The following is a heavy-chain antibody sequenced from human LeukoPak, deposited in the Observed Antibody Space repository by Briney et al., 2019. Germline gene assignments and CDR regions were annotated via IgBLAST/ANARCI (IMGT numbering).Heavy chain of an antibody. CDR1: GFSFSTYA. J-gene: IGHJ6*03. D-gene: IGHD2-2*01. Sequence: GGSLRLSCAGSGFSFSTYAMSWVRQAPGKGLEWVSAISGSGGSTYYADSVKGRFTISRDNSKNTLYLQMNSLRAEDTAVYYCAKAAAPYYYYYMDVWGKGTTVTVSS. V-gene: IGHV3-23*01. CDR2: ISGSGGST. CDR3: AKAAAPYYYYYMDV.